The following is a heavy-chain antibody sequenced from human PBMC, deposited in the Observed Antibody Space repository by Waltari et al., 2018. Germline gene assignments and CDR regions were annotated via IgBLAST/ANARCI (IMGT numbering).Heavy chain of an antibody. V-gene: IGHV1-2*06. D-gene: IGHD1-26*01. CDR1: GYDFTAYY. CDR3: ARGSGSQAGL. CDR2: VNPNTGAT. J-gene: IGHJ4*02. Sequence: QVQLVQSGAELKKPGASVQVSCRASGYDFTAYYIHWVRQAPGEGLEWMGRVNPNTGATDYAQRFQDRVTMTRDTSITTVYMDLSRLTSDDTAVYFCARGSGSQAGLWGQGTLVTGSS.